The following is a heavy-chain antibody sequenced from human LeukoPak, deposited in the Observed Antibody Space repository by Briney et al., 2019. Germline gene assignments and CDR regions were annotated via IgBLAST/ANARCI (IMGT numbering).Heavy chain of an antibody. CDR2: INHSGST. Sequence: SETLSLTCAVYGGSFSGYYWSWIRQPPGKGLEWIGEINHSGSTNYNPSLKSRVTMSVDTSKNQFSLKLSSVTAADTAVYYCARDRYYDSSGYLDPFDYWGQGTLVTVSS. CDR1: GGSFSGYY. J-gene: IGHJ4*02. V-gene: IGHV4-34*01. CDR3: ARDRYYDSSGYLDPFDY. D-gene: IGHD3-22*01.